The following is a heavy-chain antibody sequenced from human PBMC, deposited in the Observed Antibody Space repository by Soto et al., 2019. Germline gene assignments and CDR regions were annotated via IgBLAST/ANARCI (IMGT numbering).Heavy chain of an antibody. CDR2: IRSKANSYAT. J-gene: IGHJ4*02. CDR1: GFTFSGSP. D-gene: IGHD3-10*01. Sequence: GGSLRLSCAASGFTFSGSPMHWVRQASGKGLEWVGRIRSKANSYATAYAASVKGRFTISRDDSKNTAYLQMNSLKTEDTAVYYCTRHWFGESGHYFFDYWGQGTLVTVSS. CDR3: TRHWFGESGHYFFDY. V-gene: IGHV3-73*01.